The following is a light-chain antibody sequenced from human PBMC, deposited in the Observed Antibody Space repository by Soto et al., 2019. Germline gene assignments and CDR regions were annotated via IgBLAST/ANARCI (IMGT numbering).Light chain of an antibody. Sequence: DIQMTQSPSTLTASVEDRVTITCRASQSISSCLAWYQQKPGRAPKLLIYDSSSLKRGVPSWFSGSGSGTEFRLTISTMPPDDFATYYCQHNDSFPVTFGQGTRLEIK. CDR1: QSISSC. CDR2: DSS. J-gene: IGKJ5*01. CDR3: QHNDSFPVT. V-gene: IGKV1-5*01.